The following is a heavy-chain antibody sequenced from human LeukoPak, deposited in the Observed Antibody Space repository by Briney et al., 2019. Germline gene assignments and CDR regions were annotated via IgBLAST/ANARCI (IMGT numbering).Heavy chain of an antibody. D-gene: IGHD3-10*01. V-gene: IGHV1-2*02. Sequence: GASVKDSCKASGYTFTGYYMHWVRQAPGQGLEWMGWINPNSGGTNYAQKFQGRVTMTRDTSISTAYMELSRLRSDDTAVYYCARSILITMVRGVIDYWGQGTLVTVSS. CDR3: ARSILITMVRGVIDY. J-gene: IGHJ4*02. CDR2: INPNSGGT. CDR1: GYTFTGYY.